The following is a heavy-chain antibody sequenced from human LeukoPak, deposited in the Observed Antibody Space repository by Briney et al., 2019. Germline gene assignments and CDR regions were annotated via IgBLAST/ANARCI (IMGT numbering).Heavy chain of an antibody. CDR2: IYYSGST. J-gene: IGHJ4*02. CDR1: GGSISSSSYY. V-gene: IGHV4-39*01. CDR3: ARQDYYDSSGYFDY. D-gene: IGHD3-22*01. Sequence: SETLSLTCTVSGGSISSSSYYWGWIRQPPGKGLEWSGRIYYSGSTYYNPSLKSRVTISVDTSKNQFSLKLSSVTAADTAVYYCARQDYYDSSGYFDYWGQGTLVTVSS.